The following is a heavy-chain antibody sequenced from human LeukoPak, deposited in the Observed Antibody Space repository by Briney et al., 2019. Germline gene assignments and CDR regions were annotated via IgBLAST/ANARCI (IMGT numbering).Heavy chain of an antibody. Sequence: SETLSLTCTVSGGSISSSSYYWGWIRQPPGKGLEWIGSIYYSGSTYYNPSLKSRVTISVDTSKNQFSLKLSSVTAADTAVYYCARDREYYYDSSGYYQGHAFDIWGQGTMVTVSS. D-gene: IGHD3-22*01. J-gene: IGHJ3*02. V-gene: IGHV4-39*07. CDR2: IYYSGST. CDR1: GGSISSSSYY. CDR3: ARDREYYYDSSGYYQGHAFDI.